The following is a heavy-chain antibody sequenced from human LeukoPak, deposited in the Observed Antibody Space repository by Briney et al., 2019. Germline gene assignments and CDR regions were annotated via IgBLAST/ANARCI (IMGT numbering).Heavy chain of an antibody. Sequence: GGSLRLSCAASGFTFRTYAMSWVRQAAGKGLEWVSAISGSGGSTYYADSVKGRFTVSRDVSKSTLYLQMNTLTAEDTAVYYCAKDTSLRTSYHGYFDFWGQGALVTVSS. CDR3: AKDTSLRTSYHGYFDF. V-gene: IGHV3-23*01. D-gene: IGHD2/OR15-2a*01. J-gene: IGHJ4*02. CDR1: GFTFRTYA. CDR2: ISGSGGST.